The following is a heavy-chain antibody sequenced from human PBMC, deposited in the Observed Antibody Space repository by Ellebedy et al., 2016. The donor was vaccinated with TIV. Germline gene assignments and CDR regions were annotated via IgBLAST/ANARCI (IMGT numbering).Heavy chain of an antibody. CDR2: ITSSSSYT. Sequence: PGGSLRLSCAASGFTFSNYYMNWIRQAPGKGLEWVSYITSSSSYTKYADSVKGRFTISRDNAKNSLYLQMNSLNAEDTAVYYCASPSGAMAWGQGTLVTVSS. CDR3: ASPSGAMA. J-gene: IGHJ5*02. V-gene: IGHV3-11*06. D-gene: IGHD5-24*01. CDR1: GFTFSNYY.